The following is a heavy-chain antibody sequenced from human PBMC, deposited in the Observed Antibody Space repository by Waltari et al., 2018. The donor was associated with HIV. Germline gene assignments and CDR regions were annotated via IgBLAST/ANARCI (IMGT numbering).Heavy chain of an antibody. CDR2: IYSGGSR. J-gene: IGHJ6*02. Sequence: EVQLVESGGGLIEPGGSLRLSCAASGLTVSSNYMSWVRQAPGKGLEWVLVIYSGGSRYYADSVKGRFTISRDNSKNTLSLHMNSLGPEDTAVYYCARDPRSSGYYGMDVWGQGTTVTVSS. V-gene: IGHV3-53*01. CDR1: GLTVSSNY. D-gene: IGHD1-26*01. CDR3: ARDPRSSGYYGMDV.